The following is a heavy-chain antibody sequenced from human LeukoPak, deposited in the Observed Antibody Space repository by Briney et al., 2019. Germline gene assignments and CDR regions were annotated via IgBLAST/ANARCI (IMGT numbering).Heavy chain of an antibody. J-gene: IGHJ4*02. CDR1: GFSIYDYW. D-gene: IGHD4-17*01. CDR3: AREDLDYVDLDY. V-gene: IGHV3-74*01. Sequence: PGGSLRLSCVASGFSIYDYWMHWVRQAPGKGLVWVSRINSDGSSTSYADSVKGRFTISRDNAKNTLYLQMNSLRAEDTAVYYCAREDLDYVDLDYWGQGTLVTVSS. CDR2: INSDGSST.